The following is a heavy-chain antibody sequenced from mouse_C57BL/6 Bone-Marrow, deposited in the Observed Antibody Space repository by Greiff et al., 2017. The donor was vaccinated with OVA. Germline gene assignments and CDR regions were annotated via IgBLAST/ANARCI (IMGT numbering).Heavy chain of an antibody. CDR2: IRSKSSNYAT. CDR1: GFTFNTYA. V-gene: IGHV10-3*01. D-gene: IGHD1-1*01. J-gene: IGHJ4*01. Sequence: EVQVVESGGGLVQPKGSLKLSCAASGFTFNTYAMHWVRQAPGKGLEWVARIRSKSSNYATYYADSVKDRFTISRDDSQSMLYLQMNNLKTEDTAMYYCVREGYYGSSYPYYYAMDYWGQGTSVTVSS. CDR3: VREGYYGSSYPYYYAMDY.